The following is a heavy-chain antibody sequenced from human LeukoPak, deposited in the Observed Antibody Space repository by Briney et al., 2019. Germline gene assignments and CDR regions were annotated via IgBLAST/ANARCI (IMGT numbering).Heavy chain of an antibody. CDR2: ISSSGNTA. V-gene: IGHV3-48*03. Sequence: NPGGSLRLSCAASGFTFKTFEMNWVRQVPGQGLEWLSYISSSGNTAYYADSVKGRFTISRDNSKNSLFLQMNSLRAEDTAVYYCARGNTYYLDTSWWFDPWGQGTLVTVSS. D-gene: IGHD3-22*01. J-gene: IGHJ5*02. CDR1: GFTFKTFE. CDR3: ARGNTYYLDTSWWFDP.